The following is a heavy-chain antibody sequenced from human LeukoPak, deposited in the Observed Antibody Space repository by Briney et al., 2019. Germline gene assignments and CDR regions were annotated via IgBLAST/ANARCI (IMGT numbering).Heavy chain of an antibody. J-gene: IGHJ5*02. Sequence: SETLSLTCAVYGGSFSGYYWSWIRQPPGKGLEWIGEINHRGVTNYNPSLKSRVTISVDTSKNQFSLKLSSVTAADTAVYYCARRIMIFFGGWFDPEGQGTLITVSS. D-gene: IGHD3-9*01. CDR3: ARRIMIFFGGWFDP. CDR1: GGSFSGYY. CDR2: INHRGVT. V-gene: IGHV4-34*01.